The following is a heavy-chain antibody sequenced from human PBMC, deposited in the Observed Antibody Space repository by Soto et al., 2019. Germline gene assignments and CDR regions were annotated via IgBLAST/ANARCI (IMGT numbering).Heavy chain of an antibody. CDR2: IDPSDSYA. V-gene: IGHV5-10-1*01. CDR3: ARHKAFYYDSSGA. Sequence: GESLKISWKGSGYSFTSYWISWVRQMPAKGLEWMGRIDPSDSYANYSPSFQGHVTFSADKSISTAYLQWSSLRASDTAMYYCARHKAFYYDSSGAWGQGTRVTSPQ. J-gene: IGHJ5*02. D-gene: IGHD3-22*01. CDR1: GYSFTSYW.